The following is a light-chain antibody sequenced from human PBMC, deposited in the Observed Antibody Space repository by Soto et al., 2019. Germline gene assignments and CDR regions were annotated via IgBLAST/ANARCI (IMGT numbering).Light chain of an antibody. Sequence: DIVMTQSPDSLAVSLGERATVNCESSQSVLYSSNNKNYLAWYQQKPGQPPKLLISWASSRESGVPDRFSGSGSGTDFTLTIISLQTEYVAVYYCQQYYSTPPTFGPGTKVDIK. V-gene: IGKV4-1*01. J-gene: IGKJ3*01. CDR2: WAS. CDR3: QQYYSTPPT. CDR1: QSVLYSSNNKNY.